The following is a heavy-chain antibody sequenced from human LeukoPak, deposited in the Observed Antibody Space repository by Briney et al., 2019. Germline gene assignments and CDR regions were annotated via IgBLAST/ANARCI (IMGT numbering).Heavy chain of an antibody. CDR2: INPNSGGT. Sequence: ASVKVSCKASGYTFTGYYMHWVRQAPGQGLEWMEWINPNSGGTNYAQKFQGRVTMTRDTSISTAYMELSRLRSDDTAVYYCARGYCSSTSCLGLYNWFDPWGQGTLVTVSS. D-gene: IGHD2-2*01. J-gene: IGHJ5*02. CDR1: GYTFTGYY. CDR3: ARGYCSSTSCLGLYNWFDP. V-gene: IGHV1-2*02.